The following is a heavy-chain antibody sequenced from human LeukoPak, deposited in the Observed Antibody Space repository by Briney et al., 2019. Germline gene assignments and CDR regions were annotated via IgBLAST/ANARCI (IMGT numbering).Heavy chain of an antibody. CDR2: ISAYNGNT. V-gene: IGHV1-18*01. J-gene: IGHJ4*02. Sequence: GASVKVSSKASVYTFTSYGISGVRQAPGQGLEWMGWISAYNGNTNYAQKLQGRVTMTEDTSTDTAYMELSSLRSEDTAVYYCATGTDYYDSSGYALWGQGTLVTVSS. CDR1: VYTFTSYG. CDR3: ATGTDYYDSSGYAL. D-gene: IGHD3-22*01.